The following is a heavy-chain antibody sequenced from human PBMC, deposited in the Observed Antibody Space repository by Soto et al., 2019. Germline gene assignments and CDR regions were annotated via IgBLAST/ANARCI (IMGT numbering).Heavy chain of an antibody. CDR2: IHGNGGGT. CDR1: GLNFRNYA. J-gene: IGHJ5*02. V-gene: IGHV3-23*01. Sequence: EVQLLESGGGLVQPGGSLRLSCAASGLNFRNYAMSWVRQPPGKGVEWVSSIHGNGGGTYYADSVKGRFTVPRDDYKETLALQSSSLRVNDTAVYYCAEDAVAFNRVWNWFHPLGQGTPVTGSS. D-gene: IGHD3-16*01. CDR3: AEDAVAFNRVWNWFHP.